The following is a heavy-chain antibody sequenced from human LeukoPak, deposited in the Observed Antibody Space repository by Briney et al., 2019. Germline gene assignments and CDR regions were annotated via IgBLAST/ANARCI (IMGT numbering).Heavy chain of an antibody. CDR3: AKSRGSSSYYYYGMDV. CDR1: GFTFSSYG. J-gene: IGHJ6*02. D-gene: IGHD1-26*01. V-gene: IGHV3-30*18. CDR2: ISYDGSNK. Sequence: GGSLRLSCAASGFTFSSYGMHWVRQAPGKGLERVAVISYDGSNKYYADSVKGRFTISRDNSKTTLYLQMNSLRAEDTAVYYCAKSRGSSSYYYYGMDVWGQGTTVTVSS.